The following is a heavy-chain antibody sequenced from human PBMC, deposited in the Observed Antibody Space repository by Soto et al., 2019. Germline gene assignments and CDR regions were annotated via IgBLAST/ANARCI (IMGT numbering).Heavy chain of an antibody. V-gene: IGHV3-23*01. CDR1: GFSFSSFA. CDR3: VKDTRRYFDGTDSHGAFDA. Sequence: GGSLRLSCEASGFSFSSFAMSWVRQAPGKGLEWVSAIAGIGLNTYYADSVRGRFTISRENSKSTLFLEMSSLRVEDTAVYYWVKDTRRYFDGTDSHGAFDAWGQGSLVTVSS. D-gene: IGHD3-9*01. CDR2: IAGIGLNT. J-gene: IGHJ5*02.